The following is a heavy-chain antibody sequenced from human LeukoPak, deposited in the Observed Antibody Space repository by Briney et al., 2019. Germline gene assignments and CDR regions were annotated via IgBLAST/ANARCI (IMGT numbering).Heavy chain of an antibody. D-gene: IGHD3-9*01. CDR1: GFTVSSNY. CDR3: ASSLLYYDILTGYYPFFP. Sequence: GGSLRLSCAASGFTVSSNYMSWVRQAPGKGLEWVSVIYSGGSTYYADSVKGRFTISRDNSENTLYLQMNSLRAEDTAVYYCASSLLYYDILTGYYPFFPWGQGTLVTVSS. CDR2: IYSGGST. J-gene: IGHJ5*02. V-gene: IGHV3-66*01.